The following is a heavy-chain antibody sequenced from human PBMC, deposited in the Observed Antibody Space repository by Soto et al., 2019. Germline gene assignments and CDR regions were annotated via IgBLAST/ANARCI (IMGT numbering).Heavy chain of an antibody. J-gene: IGHJ4*02. CDR1: GFTFSSYA. D-gene: IGHD2-2*02. CDR2: ISYDGSNK. Sequence: GGSLRLSCAASGFTFSSYAMHWVRQAPGKGLEWVAVISYDGSNKYYADSVKGRFTISRDNSKNTLYLQMNSLRAEDTAVYYCARDRQLLYVFDYWGQGTLVTVSS. CDR3: ARDRQLLYVFDY. V-gene: IGHV3-30-3*01.